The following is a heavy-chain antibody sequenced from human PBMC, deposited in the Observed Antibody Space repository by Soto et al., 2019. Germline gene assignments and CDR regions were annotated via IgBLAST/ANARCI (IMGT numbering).Heavy chain of an antibody. CDR2: ISSTTNYI. CDR1: GFTFTRHS. V-gene: IGHV3-21*06. CDR3: ARESEDFTSNFDY. J-gene: IGHJ4*02. Sequence: GGSLTLSCAASGFTFTRHSMNWVRQAPGKGLEWVSSISSTTNYIYYGDSMKGRFTISRDNAKNSLYLEMNSLRAEDTAVYYCARESEDFTSNFDYWGQGTLVTVSS.